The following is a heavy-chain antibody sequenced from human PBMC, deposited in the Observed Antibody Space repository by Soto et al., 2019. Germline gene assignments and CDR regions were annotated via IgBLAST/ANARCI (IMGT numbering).Heavy chain of an antibody. CDR1: GFTFSSYR. CDR3: ARDKTFDSGSWTFDI. CDR2: ISYDGSNE. V-gene: IGHV3-30-3*01. J-gene: IGHJ3*02. D-gene: IGHD1-26*01. Sequence: QVQLVESGGGVVQPGRSLRLSCAASGFTFSSYRMHWVRQAPDKGLEWVAVISYDGSNEYYADSVKGRFTISRDNSKNTLYLQMNSLRAEDTAVYYCARDKTFDSGSWTFDIWGQGTMVTVSS.